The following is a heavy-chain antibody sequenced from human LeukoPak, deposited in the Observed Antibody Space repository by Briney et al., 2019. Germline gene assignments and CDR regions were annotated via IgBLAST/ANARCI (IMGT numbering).Heavy chain of an antibody. J-gene: IGHJ6*03. Sequence: GGSLRLSCVASGFTFSSYSMNWVRQAPGKGLEWVSYITNTGTTIYYADSVKGRFTISRDNAKNSLYLQMNSLRAEDTAVYYCARANDNYCYYYMDVWGKGTTVTISS. V-gene: IGHV3-48*01. CDR2: ITNTGTTI. D-gene: IGHD3-9*01. CDR1: GFTFSSYS. CDR3: ARANDNYCYYYMDV.